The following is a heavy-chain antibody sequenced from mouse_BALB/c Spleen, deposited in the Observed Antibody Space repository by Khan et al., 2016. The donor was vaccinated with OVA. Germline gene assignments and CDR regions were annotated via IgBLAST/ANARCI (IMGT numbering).Heavy chain of an antibody. J-gene: IGHJ4*01. CDR2: INYSGST. Sequence: EVQLQESGPGLVKPSQSLSLTCTVTGYSITSDYAWNWIRQFPGNKLEWMGYINYSGSTSYNPSLKSRISITRDTSKNQFFLQLNSVTTEDTATDYCARRGIYDGYSLYYAMDYWGQGTSVTVSS. CDR1: GYSITSDYA. CDR3: ARRGIYDGYSLYYAMDY. D-gene: IGHD2-3*01. V-gene: IGHV3-2*02.